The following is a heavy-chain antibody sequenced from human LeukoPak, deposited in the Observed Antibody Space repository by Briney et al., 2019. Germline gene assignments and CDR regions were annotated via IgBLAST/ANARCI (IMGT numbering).Heavy chain of an antibody. D-gene: IGHD2-15*01. CDR2: INHSGST. CDR1: GDSISSTSYY. J-gene: IGHJ4*02. V-gene: IGHV4-39*07. Sequence: SETLSLTCPVSGDSISSTSYYWSWIRQPPGKGLEWIGEINHSGSTNYNPSLKSRVTISVDTSKNQFSLKLSSVTAADTAVYYCARGVAYWGQGTLVTVSS. CDR3: ARGVAY.